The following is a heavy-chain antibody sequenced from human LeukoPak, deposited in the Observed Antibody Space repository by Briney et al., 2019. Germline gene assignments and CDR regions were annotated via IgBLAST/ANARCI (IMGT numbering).Heavy chain of an antibody. CDR3: ARLRGYTDGNPGY. CDR1: DGSISSSRSYY. CDR2: IYYTGDT. D-gene: IGHD5-12*01. J-gene: IGHJ4*02. V-gene: IGHV4-39*01. Sequence: WETLSLTCTVSDGSISSSRSYYWGWIRQPPGKGLEWIGSIYYTGDTYYNSSLKSRVTISVDTSKNQFSLKLISVTAADTALYYCARLRGYTDGNPGYCGQGSLVTVSS.